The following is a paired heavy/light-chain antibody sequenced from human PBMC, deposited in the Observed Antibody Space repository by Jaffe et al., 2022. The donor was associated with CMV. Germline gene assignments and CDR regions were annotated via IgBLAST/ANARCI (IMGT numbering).Heavy chain of an antibody. CDR3: ARRVISSSIISEDNWFDP. D-gene: IGHD2-2*01. V-gene: IGHV4-59*08. CDR2: IDYSGST. J-gene: IGHJ5*02. Sequence: QVQLQESGPGLVKPSETLSLTCSVSGGSISRYIWNWIRQSPGKGLEWIGYIDYSGSTNYNPSLQSRVTISMDTSKNQFSLKLTSVTAADTAVYHCARRVISSSIISEDNWFDPWGQGTLVTVSS. CDR1: GGSISRYI.
Light chain of an antibody. Sequence: EIVLTQSPATLSLSPGDRATLSCRASQTISSYLAWYQQKPGQAPRLLIYDASNRATGTPARFSGSGSGTDFTLTISSLEPADVAVYYCQQRHRWPITFGQGTRLEIK. V-gene: IGKV3-11*01. CDR2: DAS. J-gene: IGKJ5*01. CDR3: QQRHRWPIT. CDR1: QTISSY.